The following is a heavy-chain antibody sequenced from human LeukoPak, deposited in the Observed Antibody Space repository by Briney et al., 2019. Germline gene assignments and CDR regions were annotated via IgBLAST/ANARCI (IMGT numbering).Heavy chain of an antibody. CDR1: GFTFTDYY. V-gene: IGHV1-2*04. D-gene: IGHD3-22*01. J-gene: IGHJ4*02. Sequence: ASVKVSCKASGFTFTDYYIHWVRQAPGQGLEWMGRINPNSGGTDYSQKFQGWVTMTRDTSISTAYMELSRLRSDDTAVYYCARREDYYDSSGYSFDYWGQGSLVTVSS. CDR3: ARREDYYDSSGYSFDY. CDR2: INPNSGGT.